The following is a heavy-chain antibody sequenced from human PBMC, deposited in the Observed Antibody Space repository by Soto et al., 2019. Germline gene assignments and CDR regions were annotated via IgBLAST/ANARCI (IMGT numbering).Heavy chain of an antibody. Sequence: QVTLKESGPVLVKPTETLTLTCTVSGFSLTNDKMGVTWIRQPPGKALEWLAHIFSNDEKSYRTSLKSRLTISKDTSKSQVVLTMTNMDPVDTATYYCARIAKRTVTTFDYFDFWGPGTLVTVSS. CDR3: ARIAKRTVTTFDYFDF. J-gene: IGHJ4*02. D-gene: IGHD4-17*01. CDR1: GFSLTNDKMG. CDR2: IFSNDEK. V-gene: IGHV2-26*01.